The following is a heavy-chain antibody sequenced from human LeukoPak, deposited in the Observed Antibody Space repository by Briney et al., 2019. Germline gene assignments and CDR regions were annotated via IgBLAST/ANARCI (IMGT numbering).Heavy chain of an antibody. J-gene: IGHJ3*01. CDR3: ASWLTGDAFDL. V-gene: IGHV1-8*01. Sequence: ASVKVSCKASGYSFTTYDINWVRQATGQGLEWMGWMNPNNGNTDYAQKFQGRVTMTRDTSISTAYMELNSLRSEDTAVYYRASWLTGDAFDLWGQGTMVTVSS. D-gene: IGHD7-27*01. CDR2: MNPNNGNT. CDR1: GYSFTTYD.